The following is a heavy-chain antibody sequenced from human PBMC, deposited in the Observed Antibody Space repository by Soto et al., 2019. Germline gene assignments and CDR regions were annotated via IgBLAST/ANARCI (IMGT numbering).Heavy chain of an antibody. CDR1: GVPFNSYC. CDR3: ARMKLASLDH. V-gene: IGHV1-69*09. CDR2: INLASQLR. Sequence: QGVLLQSGTEVKRPGSSVKVSCQASGVPFNSYCFAWLRQASGRGLEWVGRINLASQLRNYEHSLQGRVTITADTSTTTAYMELSGLTSEDKAVYYCARMKLASLDHWGQGTLVTVSS. J-gene: IGHJ4*02.